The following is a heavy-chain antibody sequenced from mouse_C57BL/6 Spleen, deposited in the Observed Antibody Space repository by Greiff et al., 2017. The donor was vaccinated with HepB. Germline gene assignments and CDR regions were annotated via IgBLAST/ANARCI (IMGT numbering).Heavy chain of an antibody. CDR3: AGGAMDY. Sequence: QVQLQQSGPELVKPGASVKLSCKASGYPFTSYDISWVEQRPGQGLEWIGWIYPRDGSTKYNEMFKGKATLTVDTSSSTAYMELHSLTSEDSAVYVCAGGAMDYWGQGTSVTVSS. J-gene: IGHJ4*01. CDR1: GYPFTSYD. V-gene: IGHV1-85*01. CDR2: IYPRDGST.